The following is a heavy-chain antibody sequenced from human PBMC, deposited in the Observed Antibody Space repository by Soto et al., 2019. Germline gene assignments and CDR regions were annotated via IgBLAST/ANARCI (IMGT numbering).Heavy chain of an antibody. J-gene: IGHJ4*02. D-gene: IGHD3-3*01. V-gene: IGHV1-46*01. CDR2: INPSGGST. CDR3: ALNSHTIFGVKYYFDY. Sequence: GASVKVSCKASGYTFTSYYMHWVRQAPGQGLEWMGIINPSGGSTSYAQKFQGRVTMTRDTSTSTVYMELSSLRSEDTAVYYCALNSHTIFGVKYYFDYWGQGTLVTVSS. CDR1: GYTFTSYY.